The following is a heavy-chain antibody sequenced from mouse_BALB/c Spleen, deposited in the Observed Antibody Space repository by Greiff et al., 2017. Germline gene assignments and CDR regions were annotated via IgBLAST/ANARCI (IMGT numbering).Heavy chain of an antibody. Sequence: EVMLVESGGGLVKPGGSLKLSCAASGFTFSSYAMSWVRQTPEKRLEWVASISSGGSTYYPDSVKGRFTISRDNARNILYLQMSSLRSEDTAMYYCARWLLRKYFDVWGAGTTVTVSS. CDR2: ISSGGST. CDR3: ARWLLRKYFDV. CDR1: GFTFSSYA. J-gene: IGHJ1*01. D-gene: IGHD2-3*01. V-gene: IGHV5-6-5*01.